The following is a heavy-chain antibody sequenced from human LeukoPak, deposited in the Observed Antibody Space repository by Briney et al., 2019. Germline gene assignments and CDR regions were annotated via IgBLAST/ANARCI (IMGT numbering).Heavy chain of an antibody. CDR2: ISAYNGNT. Sequence: GASVKVSCKASGYTFTSYGISWVRQAPGQGLEWMGWISAYNGNTNYVQKLQGRVTMTTDTSTSTAYMELRSLRSDDTAVYYCARSAGNYERGDWGYWGQGTLVTVSS. J-gene: IGHJ4*02. CDR1: GYTFTSYG. CDR3: ARSAGNYERGDWGY. V-gene: IGHV1-18*01. D-gene: IGHD1-7*01.